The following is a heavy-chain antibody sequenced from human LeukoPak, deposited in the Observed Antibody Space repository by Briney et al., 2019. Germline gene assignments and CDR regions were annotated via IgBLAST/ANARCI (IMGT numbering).Heavy chain of an antibody. V-gene: IGHV3-20*04. CDR1: GFTFDDYG. J-gene: IGHJ6*03. CDR3: ARGRQTSSTDKPKYYYYYMDV. D-gene: IGHD6-13*01. CDR2: INWNGGST. Sequence: PGGSLRLSCAASGFTFDDYGMSWVRQAPGKGLEWVSGINWNGGSTGYADSVKGRFTISRDNAKNSLYLQMNSLRAEDTAVYYCARGRQTSSTDKPKYYYYYMDVWGKGTTVTVSS.